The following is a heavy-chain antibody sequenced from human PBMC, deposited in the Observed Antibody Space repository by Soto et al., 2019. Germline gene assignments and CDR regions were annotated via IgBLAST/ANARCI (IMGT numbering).Heavy chain of an antibody. CDR3: AKERMEQYQLLPFFDY. CDR1: GFTFSSHG. Sequence: GGSLRLSCAASGFTFSSHGMHWLRQAPGKGLEWVTVISYDGSNEYYADSVKGRFTIFRDNSKNILYLQMNSLRTEDTAVYYCAKERMEQYQLLPFFDYWGQGTLVTVSS. J-gene: IGHJ4*02. CDR2: ISYDGSNE. V-gene: IGHV3-30*18. D-gene: IGHD2-2*01.